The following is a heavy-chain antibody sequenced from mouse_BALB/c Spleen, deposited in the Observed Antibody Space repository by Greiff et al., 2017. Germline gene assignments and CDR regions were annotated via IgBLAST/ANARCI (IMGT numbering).Heavy chain of an antibody. CDR2: IDPANGNT. V-gene: IGHV14-3*02. Sequence: EVQLQQSGAELVKPGASVKLSCTASGFNIKDTYMHWVKQRPEPGLEWIGRIDPANGNTKYDPKFQGKATITADTSYNTAYLQLSSLTSEDTAVYYCAVDYDYPWFAYWGQGTLVTVSA. D-gene: IGHD2-4*01. CDR1: GFNIKDTY. CDR3: AVDYDYPWFAY. J-gene: IGHJ3*01.